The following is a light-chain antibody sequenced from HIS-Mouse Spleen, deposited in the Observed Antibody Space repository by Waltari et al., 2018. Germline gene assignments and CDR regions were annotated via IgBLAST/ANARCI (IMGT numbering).Light chain of an antibody. CDR3: QVWDSSSDHPYV. V-gene: IGLV3-21*03. J-gene: IGLJ1*01. CDR1: NIGSKS. Sequence: SYVLTQPPSVSVAPGKTARITCGGNNIGSKSGHWYQQRPGQAPVLVVYDDSDRPSGIPERFSGSNSGNTATLTISRVEAGDEADYYCQVWDSSSDHPYVFGTGTKVTVL. CDR2: DDS.